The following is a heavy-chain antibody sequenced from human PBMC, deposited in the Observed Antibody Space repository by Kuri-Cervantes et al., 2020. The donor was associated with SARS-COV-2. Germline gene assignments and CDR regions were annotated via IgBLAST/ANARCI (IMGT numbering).Heavy chain of an antibody. CDR1: GYTFTNYG. CDR3: ARDQTSGWYDY. CDR2: ISGYNGNT. J-gene: IGHJ4*02. D-gene: IGHD6-19*01. V-gene: IGHV1-18*01. Sequence: VQDSCKASGYTFTNYGISWVRQAPGQGLEWMGWISGYNGNTEYTQKLQGRVTMTTDTSTSTAYMELRSLRSDDTAVYFCARDQTSGWYDYWGQGTLVTVSS.